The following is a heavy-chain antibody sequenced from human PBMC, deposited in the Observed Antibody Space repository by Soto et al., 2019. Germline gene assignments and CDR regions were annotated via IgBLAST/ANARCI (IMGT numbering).Heavy chain of an antibody. J-gene: IGHJ4*02. CDR2: IYYSGST. Sequence: SETLSLTCTVSGGSISSYYWSWIRQPPGKGLEWIGYIYYSGSTNYNPSLKSRVTISVDTSKNQFSLKLSSVTAADTAVYYCASSPSTLGAAASFDYWGQGTLVTVSS. CDR1: GGSISSYY. V-gene: IGHV4-59*01. D-gene: IGHD6-13*01. CDR3: ASSPSTLGAAASFDY.